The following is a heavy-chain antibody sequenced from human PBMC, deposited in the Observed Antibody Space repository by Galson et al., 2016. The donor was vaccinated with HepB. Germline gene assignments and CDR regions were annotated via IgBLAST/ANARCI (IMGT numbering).Heavy chain of an antibody. CDR2: IWYDGSNK. CDR1: GFTFGSYA. CDR3: ARSPLSNIAAPWWDYYYGMDV. J-gene: IGHJ6*02. D-gene: IGHD6-6*01. Sequence: SLRLSCAASGFTFGSYAMHWVRQAPGKGLEWVAVIWYDGSNKYYADSVKGRFTTSRDNAKNSLYLQMNSLRAEDTAVYYCARSPLSNIAAPWWDYYYGMDVWGQGTTVTVSS. V-gene: IGHV3-33*01.